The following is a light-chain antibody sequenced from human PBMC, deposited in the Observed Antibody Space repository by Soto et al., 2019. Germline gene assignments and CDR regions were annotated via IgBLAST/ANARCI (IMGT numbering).Light chain of an antibody. Sequence: DLQMTQSPASLSASVEDRVIITCRASQSISNHINWYQQKPGKAPKLLIFAASSLQSGVPSRFSGSRSGPDFTLTISSLQPEDFATYYCQQSYSSPPTFGQGTKVEIK. CDR3: QQSYSSPPT. CDR2: AAS. CDR1: QSISNH. J-gene: IGKJ1*01. V-gene: IGKV1-39*01.